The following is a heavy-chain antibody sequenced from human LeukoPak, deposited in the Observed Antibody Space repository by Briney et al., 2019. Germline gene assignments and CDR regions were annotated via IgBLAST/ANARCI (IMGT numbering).Heavy chain of an antibody. D-gene: IGHD3-22*01. CDR1: GGSISCGSYY. J-gene: IGHJ4*02. CDR2: IYTSGST. CDR3: ARGNYYDSSGYTVYFDY. V-gene: IGHV4-61*02. Sequence: PAQTLSLTCTVSGGSISCGSYYWSWIRQPAGKGLEWIGRIYTSGSTNYNPSLKSRVTISVDTSKNQFSLKLSSVTAADTAVYFCARGNYYDSSGYTVYFDYWGQGTLVTVSS.